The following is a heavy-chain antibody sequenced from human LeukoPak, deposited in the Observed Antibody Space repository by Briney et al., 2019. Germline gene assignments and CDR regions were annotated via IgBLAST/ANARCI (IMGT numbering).Heavy chain of an antibody. D-gene: IGHD6-19*01. V-gene: IGHV3-30*02. CDR2: IRYNGNNQ. CDR1: GFTFNNYG. CDR3: AKVSVAGTSKYYFDY. J-gene: IGHJ4*02. Sequence: GGSLRLSCAASGFTFNNYGMHWVRQAPGKGLEWVAFIRYNGNNQYYADSVKGRFTISRDNSKNTLYLQMNSLRAEDTAVYYCAKVSVAGTSKYYFDYWGQGTLVTVSS.